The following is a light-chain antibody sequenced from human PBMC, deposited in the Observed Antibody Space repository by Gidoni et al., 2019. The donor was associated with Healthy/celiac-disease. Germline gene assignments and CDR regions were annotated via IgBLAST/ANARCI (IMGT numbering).Light chain of an antibody. V-gene: IGKV3-20*01. CDR3: QQYGSSPPWT. Sequence: EIVLTQSPGTLSLSPGERATLSCRASQSVSSSYLAWYQQKPGQAPRLLIYGASSRATGIPDRFSGSGSGTDFTLTISRLAPDDFAVYYCQQYGSSPPWTFGQGTQVEIK. CDR1: QSVSSSY. J-gene: IGKJ1*01. CDR2: GAS.